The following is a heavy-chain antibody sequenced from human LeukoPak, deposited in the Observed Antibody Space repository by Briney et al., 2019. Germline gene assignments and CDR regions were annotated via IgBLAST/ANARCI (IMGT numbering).Heavy chain of an antibody. CDR3: ARDGSGPYYYYYGMDV. CDR1: GGSISSYY. CDR2: IYYSGST. Sequence: SETLSLTCTVSGGSISSYYCSWIRQPPGKGLEWVGYIYYSGSTNYNPSLKSRVTISVDTSKNQFSLKLSSVTAADTAVYYCARDGSGPYYYYYGMDVWGQGTTVTVSS. D-gene: IGHD3-10*01. J-gene: IGHJ6*02. V-gene: IGHV4-59*01.